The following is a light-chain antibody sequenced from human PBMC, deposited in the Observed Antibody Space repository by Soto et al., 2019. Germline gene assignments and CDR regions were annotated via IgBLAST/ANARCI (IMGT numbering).Light chain of an antibody. CDR3: SSYTSSTSVA. V-gene: IGLV2-14*01. CDR2: AVS. Sequence: QAVVTQPASVSGSPGQSITISCTGTSSDVGGYNYVSWYQQHPGKAPKLIIYAVSNRPSGVSHRISGSKSGNTASLAISGLQAEDEAEYYCSSYTSSTSVAFGGGTKLTVL. J-gene: IGLJ2*01. CDR1: SSDVGGYNY.